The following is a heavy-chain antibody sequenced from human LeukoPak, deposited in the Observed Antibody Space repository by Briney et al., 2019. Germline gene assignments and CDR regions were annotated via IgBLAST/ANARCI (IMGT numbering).Heavy chain of an antibody. J-gene: IGHJ6*02. CDR1: GGSISNYY. D-gene: IGHD2-15*01. Sequence: PSETLSLTCTVSGGSISNYYWSWIRQPPGKGLEWIGYIYYSGSTNYNPSLKSRVTISVDTSKNQFSLKLSSVTAADTAVYYCARANGYCSGGSCWSPYYYGMDVWGQGTTVTVSS. CDR2: IYYSGST. V-gene: IGHV4-59*08. CDR3: ARANGYCSGGSCWSPYYYGMDV.